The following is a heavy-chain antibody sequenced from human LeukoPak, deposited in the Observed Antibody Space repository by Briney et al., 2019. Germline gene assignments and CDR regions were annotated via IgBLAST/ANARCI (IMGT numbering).Heavy chain of an antibody. D-gene: IGHD6-13*01. V-gene: IGHV4-4*07. Sequence: PETLSLTCIVSAGSTSRYYWSWIRPPAGKGLEWIGRIYTSGSTNCNHSLKSRVNVSVDTSKNQFSLKLSSVTAADTAVYYCARDSSRSVSSSWYGAFDPWGQGTLVTVSS. CDR2: IYTSGST. J-gene: IGHJ5*02. CDR3: ARDSSRSVSSSWYGAFDP. CDR1: AGSTSRYY.